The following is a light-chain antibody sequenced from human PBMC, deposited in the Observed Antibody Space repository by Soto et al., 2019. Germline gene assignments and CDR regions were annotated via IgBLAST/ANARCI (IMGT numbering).Light chain of an antibody. CDR3: AAWDDSLRGLE. V-gene: IGLV1-44*01. J-gene: IGLJ2*01. CDR2: NNS. CDR1: SSNIGSNT. Sequence: QSVLTQPPSASGTPGQMVTISCSGSSSNIGSNTVNWYQQLPGMAPKLLIYNNSQRPSGVPDRFSGSKSGTSASLGISGLQSEDEADYYCAAWDDSLRGLEFGGGTKLTVL.